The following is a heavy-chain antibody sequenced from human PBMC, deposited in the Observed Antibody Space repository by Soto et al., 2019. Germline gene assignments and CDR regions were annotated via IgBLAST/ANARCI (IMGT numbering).Heavy chain of an antibody. J-gene: IGHJ4*01. V-gene: IGHV3-15*07. CDR2: VKSKNDGGTT. CDR3: TTDSYITSIIVRFDY. D-gene: IGHD3-22*01. Sequence: GGSLRLSCAASGFTRSNAWINWVRQAPGKGLEWVGRVKSKNDGGTTDFAAPVKGRFAISRDDSKNMVYLEMNSLQTEDTAIYYCTTDSYITSIIVRFDYWGHGTLVTVSS. CDR1: GFTRSNAW.